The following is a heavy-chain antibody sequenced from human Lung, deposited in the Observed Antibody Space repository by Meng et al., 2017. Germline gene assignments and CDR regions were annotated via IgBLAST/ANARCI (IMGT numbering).Heavy chain of an antibody. CDR3: ARLVRGVIFDYYFDY. CDR2: ISAYNGNT. D-gene: IGHD3-10*01. CDR1: GYTFTSYG. Sequence: ASVKVSCKASGYTFTSYGISWVRQAPGQGLEWMGWISAYNGNTNYAQKLQGRVTMNTDTSTSTAYMELRSLRSDDTAVYYCARLVRGVIFDYYFDYWGQGTLVTVSS. V-gene: IGHV1-18*01. J-gene: IGHJ4*02.